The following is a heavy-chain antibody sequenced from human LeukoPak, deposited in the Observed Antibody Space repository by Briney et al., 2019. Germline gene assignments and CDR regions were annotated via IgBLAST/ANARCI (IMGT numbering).Heavy chain of an antibody. V-gene: IGHV4-59*08. Sequence: PSETLSLTCTVSGGSVSDYFWSWIRQPPGKGLEWVAYIRSTGSTNYNPSLKSRLMISLDTSKSQVSLKLSSVTAADTAVYYCARHKQVTVTTSSYTYPMDVWGQGTTVSVSS. CDR3: ARHKQVTVTTSSYTYPMDV. D-gene: IGHD4-11*01. CDR1: GGSVSDYF. J-gene: IGHJ6*02. CDR2: IRSTGST.